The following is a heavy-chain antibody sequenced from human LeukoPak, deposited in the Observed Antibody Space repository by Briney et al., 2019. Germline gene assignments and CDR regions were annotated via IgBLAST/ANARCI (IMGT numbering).Heavy chain of an antibody. Sequence: PGGSLRLSCEGSAFIFSGHWMNWVRQTPGKGLEWVASIKEDGSERQYVDSVKGRFSISRDNTKGSLFLQLNSLRAEDTAVYYCSASWGPGGRDYFDYWGQGTLVTVSS. CDR1: AFIFSGHW. CDR3: SASWGPGGRDYFDY. V-gene: IGHV3-7*03. D-gene: IGHD3-16*01. CDR2: IKEDGSER. J-gene: IGHJ4*02.